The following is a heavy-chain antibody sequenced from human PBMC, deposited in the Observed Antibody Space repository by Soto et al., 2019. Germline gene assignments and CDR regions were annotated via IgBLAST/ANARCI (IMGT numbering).Heavy chain of an antibody. D-gene: IGHD2-21*01. CDR3: TKDVTAGGADV. J-gene: IGHJ6*04. Sequence: EVQLVESGGGLVQPGGSLTLSCVASGSTFEDYAMHWVRQAPGKGLEWVAGIYWGSNRIDYADSVRGRFATSRDNAERSLYLHMNSLTGDDTDFYYCTKDVTAGGADVWGKGTMVTVSS. CDR2: IYWGSNRI. V-gene: IGHV3-9*01. CDR1: GSTFEDYA.